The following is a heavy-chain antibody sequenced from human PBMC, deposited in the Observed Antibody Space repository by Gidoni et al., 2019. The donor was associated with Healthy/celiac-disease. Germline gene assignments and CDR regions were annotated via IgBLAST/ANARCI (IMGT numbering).Heavy chain of an antibody. CDR2: IYYRGST. J-gene: IGHJ6*03. CDR1: GGSISSGDYY. Sequence: QVQLQESGPGLVKPSQTQSLTCTVSGGSISSGDYYWSWIRQPPGKGLDWIGYIYYRGSTYYHPSLKSRVTISVDTSKIQFSLKLSSVTAADTAVYYCARVPLVRGVEEDYYYYMDVWGKGTTVTVSS. D-gene: IGHD3-10*01. CDR3: ARVPLVRGVEEDYYYYMDV. V-gene: IGHV4-30-4*01.